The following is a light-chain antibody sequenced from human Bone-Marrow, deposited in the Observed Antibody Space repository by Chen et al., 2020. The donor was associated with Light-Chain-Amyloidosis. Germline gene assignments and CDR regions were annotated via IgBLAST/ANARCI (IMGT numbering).Light chain of an antibody. V-gene: IGLV6-57*01. Sequence: NFMLTQPHSVSESPGKTVIISCTRSSGSIATNYVQWYQQRPGSSPTTVIYEDDQRHSGVPDRFSGSIDSATNSASLTIAGLKTEDEDDYYCQSYQGSSQGVFGGGTKLTVL. CDR1: SGSIATNY. J-gene: IGLJ3*02. CDR3: QSYQGSSQGV. CDR2: EDD.